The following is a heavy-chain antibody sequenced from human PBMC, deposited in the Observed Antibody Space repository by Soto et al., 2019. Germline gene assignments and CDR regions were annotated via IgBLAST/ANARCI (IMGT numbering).Heavy chain of an antibody. CDR3: VIVVGASSLEY. CDR1: GYTFTGYF. CDR2: INSNSGDT. Sequence: ASVKVSCKASGYTFTGYFIHWVRQAPGQGLEWMGWINSNSGDTNYAQKFQGRVTMTRDTSISTAYMELSRLRSDDTAVYYCVIVVGASSLEYWGKGTLVLVSS. J-gene: IGHJ4*02. D-gene: IGHD1-26*01. V-gene: IGHV1-2*02.